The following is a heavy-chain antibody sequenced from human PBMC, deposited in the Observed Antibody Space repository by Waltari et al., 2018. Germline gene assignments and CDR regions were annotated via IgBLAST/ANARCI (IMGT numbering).Heavy chain of an antibody. CDR2: IYYSGST. J-gene: IGHJ6*02. Sequence: QLQLQESGPGLVKPSETLSLTCTVSGGSISSSSYYWGWIRQTPGKGLEWIGSIYYSGSTYYNPSLKSRVTISVDTSKNQFSLKLSSVTAADTAVYYCDGYSSSHDYYYGMDVWGQGTTVTVSS. CDR1: GGSISSSSYY. CDR3: DGYSSSHDYYYGMDV. V-gene: IGHV4-39*01. D-gene: IGHD6-13*01.